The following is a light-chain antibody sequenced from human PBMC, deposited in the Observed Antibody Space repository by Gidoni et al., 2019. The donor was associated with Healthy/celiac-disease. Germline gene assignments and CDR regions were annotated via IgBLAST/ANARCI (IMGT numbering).Light chain of an antibody. CDR2: SNK. CDR3: VAWDDSLNGHV. Sequence: QSLLTQPPSASGTPGPRVTISCSGSNSNIGSNSVNWYQQRPGTAPKLVIYSNKQRPSGVPDRFSGSKSGTSASLAISGLQPEDEADYYCVAWDDSLNGHVFGGGTELTVL. CDR1: NSNIGSNS. J-gene: IGLJ2*01. V-gene: IGLV1-44*01.